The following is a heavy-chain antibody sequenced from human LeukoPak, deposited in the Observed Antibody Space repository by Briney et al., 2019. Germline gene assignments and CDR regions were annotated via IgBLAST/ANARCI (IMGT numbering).Heavy chain of an antibody. CDR3: AINGGGDSGYGNFDY. CDR1: GFTFDDYA. V-gene: IGHV3-9*01. D-gene: IGHD5-12*01. CDR2: ITWNSDTI. J-gene: IGHJ4*02. Sequence: PGGSLRLSCAASGFTFDDYAMHWVRQAPGKGLEWVSGITWNSDTIGYADSVKGRFTISRDNAKNSLYLQMNSLRAEDTALYYCAINGGGDSGYGNFDYWGQGTLVTVSS.